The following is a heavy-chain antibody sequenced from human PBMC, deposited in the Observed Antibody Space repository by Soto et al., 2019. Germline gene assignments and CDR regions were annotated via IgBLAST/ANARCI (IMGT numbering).Heavy chain of an antibody. CDR1: GYTFTSYD. D-gene: IGHD2-2*01. CDR3: ARDRCSSTSCYDYYYYYYGMDV. J-gene: IGHJ6*02. Sequence: ASVKVSCKASGYTFTSYDINWLRQATGQGLEWMGWMNPNSGNTGYAQKFQGWVTMTRDTSISTAYMELSRLRSDDTAVYYCARDRCSSTSCYDYYYYYYGMDVWGQGTTVTVSS. V-gene: IGHV1-8*01. CDR2: MNPNSGNT.